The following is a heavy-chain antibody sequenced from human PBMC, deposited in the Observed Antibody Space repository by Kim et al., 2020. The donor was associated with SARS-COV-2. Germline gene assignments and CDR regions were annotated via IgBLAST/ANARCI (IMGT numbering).Heavy chain of an antibody. CDR3: ARSEGATTQPAY. CDR2: ISYDGTEI. Sequence: GGSLRLSCAASGFTFSSYAMHWVRQAPSKGPEWVTFISYDGTEIYYADSVKGRFTISRDNSKNTLYLQMNNMRAEDTALYYCARSEGATTQPAYCVQGT. J-gene: IGHJ4*02. CDR1: GFTFSSYA. D-gene: IGHD1-26*01. V-gene: IGHV3-30*01.